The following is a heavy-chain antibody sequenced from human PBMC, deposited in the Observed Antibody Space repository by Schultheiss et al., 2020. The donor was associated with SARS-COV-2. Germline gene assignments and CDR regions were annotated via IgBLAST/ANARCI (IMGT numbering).Heavy chain of an antibody. Sequence: SQTLSLTCTVSGGSISSYYWGWIRQPPGKGLEWIGSIYYSGSTYYNPSLKSRVTISVDTSKNQFSLKLSSVTAADTAVYYCARFPWDTAMVGAFYFDYWGQGTLVTVSS. V-gene: IGHV4-39*01. CDR1: GGSISSYY. D-gene: IGHD5-18*01. CDR2: IYYSGST. CDR3: ARFPWDTAMVGAFYFDY. J-gene: IGHJ4*02.